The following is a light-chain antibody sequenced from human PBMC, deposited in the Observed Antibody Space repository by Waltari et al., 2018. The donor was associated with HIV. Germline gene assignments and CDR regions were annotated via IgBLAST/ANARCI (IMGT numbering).Light chain of an antibody. V-gene: IGLV2-11*01. Sequence: QSALTQPPSVSGSPGQAVTISCTGTSSDVGGFNFVSWYQQHPGKAPKLIISDVSQRPSGVPDRFSGSKSANTASLTISGLQAEDEADYYCCSYAGSYTYVLFGGGTQLTVL. CDR3: CSYAGSYTYVL. J-gene: IGLJ2*01. CDR1: SSDVGGFNF. CDR2: DVS.